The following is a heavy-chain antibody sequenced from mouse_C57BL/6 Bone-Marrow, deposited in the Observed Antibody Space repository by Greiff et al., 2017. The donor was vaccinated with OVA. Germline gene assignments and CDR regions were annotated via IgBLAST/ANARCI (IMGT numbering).Heavy chain of an antibody. D-gene: IGHD2-4*01. V-gene: IGHV3-6*01. J-gene: IGHJ3*01. CDR1: GYSITSGYY. CDR3: ARGGFYYDYDGALFAY. Sequence: EVQLQESGPGLVKPSQSLSLTCSVTGYSITSGYYWNWIRQFPGNKLEWMGYISYDGSNNYNPSLKNRISITRDTSKNQFFLKLNSVTTEDTATYYCARGGFYYDYDGALFAYWGQGTLVTVSA. CDR2: ISYDGSN.